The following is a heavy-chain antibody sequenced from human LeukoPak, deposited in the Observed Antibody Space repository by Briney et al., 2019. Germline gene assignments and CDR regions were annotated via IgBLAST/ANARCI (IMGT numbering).Heavy chain of an antibody. D-gene: IGHD3-3*01. CDR3: ARGSGTIFGVVITKRWFDP. Sequence: SETLFLTCAVYGGSFSGYYWSWIRQPPGKGLEWIGEINHSGSTNYNPSLKSRVTISVDTSKNQFSLKLSSVTAADTAVYYCARGSGTIFGVVITKRWFDPWGQGALVTVSS. V-gene: IGHV4-34*01. CDR2: INHSGST. J-gene: IGHJ5*02. CDR1: GGSFSGYY.